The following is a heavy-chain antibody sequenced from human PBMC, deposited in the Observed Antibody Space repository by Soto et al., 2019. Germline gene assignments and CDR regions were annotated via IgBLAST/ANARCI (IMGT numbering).Heavy chain of an antibody. CDR3: AKSLSMATSFDY. CDR2: ISVTGDT. J-gene: IGHJ4*02. Sequence: GQLLESGGGLVQPGGSLRLSCAASGFTFSSYAMNWVRQVPGKGPEWVSHISVTGDTYYADSVKGRFTISRDNSKNTLFLQMNSLRAEDTAVYYCAKSLSMATSFDYWGQGTPVTVSS. CDR1: GFTFSSYA. D-gene: IGHD2-21*01. V-gene: IGHV3-23*01.